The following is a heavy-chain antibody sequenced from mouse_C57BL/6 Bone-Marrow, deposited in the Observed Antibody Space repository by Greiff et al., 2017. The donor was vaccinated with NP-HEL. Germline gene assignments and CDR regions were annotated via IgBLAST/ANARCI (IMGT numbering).Heavy chain of an antibody. D-gene: IGHD3-2*02. CDR2: IRSTSNNYAT. Sequence: EVKLVESGGGLVQPKGSLKLSCAASGFSFNTYAMNWVRQAPGQGLEWVARIRSTSNNYATYYAYSVKDRFTISRDDSESMLYLQMNNLKTEDTAMYYSVRPPPLRAPDYWGQGTTLTVSS. J-gene: IGHJ2*01. CDR1: GFSFNTYA. CDR3: VRPPPLRAPDY. V-gene: IGHV10-1*01.